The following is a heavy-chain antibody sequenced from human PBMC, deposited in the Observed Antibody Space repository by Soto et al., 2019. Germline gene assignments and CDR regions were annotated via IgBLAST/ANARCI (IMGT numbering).Heavy chain of an antibody. CDR1: GGSISSSYYF. D-gene: IGHD7-27*01. CDR3: ARGPSGDKVDY. J-gene: IGHJ4*02. Sequence: QVQLQESGPGLVKPSQTLSLACTVSGGSISSSYYFWSWIRQSPGRGLEWIGHIYDGGSTYSNPSPRXRXSXSMXTSKTQFSLDLSSVTAADTAVYYCARGPSGDKVDYWGQGALVTVSS. V-gene: IGHV4-30-4*01. CDR2: IYDGGST.